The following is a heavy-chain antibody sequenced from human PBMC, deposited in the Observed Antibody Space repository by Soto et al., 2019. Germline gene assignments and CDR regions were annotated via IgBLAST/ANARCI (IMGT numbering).Heavy chain of an antibody. J-gene: IGHJ4*02. CDR2: IIGSGGST. CDR1: GFTFSSYA. CDR3: AKEGSMVRGVRGEFDF. D-gene: IGHD3-10*01. V-gene: IGHV3-23*01. Sequence: GESLKISCAASGFTFSSYAMSWVRQAPGKGLEWVSTIIGSGGSTYYADSVQGRFTISRDNSKNTLYLQMTSLRADDTAVYYCAKEGSMVRGVRGEFDFWGQGTLVTVSS.